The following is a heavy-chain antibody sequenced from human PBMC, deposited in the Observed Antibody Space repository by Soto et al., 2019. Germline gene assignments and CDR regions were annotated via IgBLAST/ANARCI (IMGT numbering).Heavy chain of an antibody. D-gene: IGHD3-3*01. CDR3: ARDFAYFDS. J-gene: IGHJ4*02. Sequence: SETLSLTCNVSGGSIYTYYWNWIRQSPGKGLEWIGYISDGGSTNYNPSLKGRGTISVDTSKKQVSLNLDSVTAADTARYFCARDFAYFDSCGQGTLVTVSA. V-gene: IGHV4-59*01. CDR2: ISDGGST. CDR1: GGSIYTYY.